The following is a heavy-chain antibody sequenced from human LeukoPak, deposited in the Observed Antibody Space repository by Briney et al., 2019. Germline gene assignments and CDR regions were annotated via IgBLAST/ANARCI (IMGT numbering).Heavy chain of an antibody. CDR1: GFTISNYA. D-gene: IGHD3-22*01. Sequence: PGGSLRLSCAASGFTISNYAMSWVRQAPGKGLEWVSGISDSGGNTYYADSVKGRFTISRDNSKNTLYLQMNSLRAEDTAVYYCAKDVSYYYDSSGYYGPLSFDYWGQGTLVTVSS. J-gene: IGHJ4*02. CDR3: AKDVSYYYDSSGYYGPLSFDY. V-gene: IGHV3-23*01. CDR2: ISDSGGNT.